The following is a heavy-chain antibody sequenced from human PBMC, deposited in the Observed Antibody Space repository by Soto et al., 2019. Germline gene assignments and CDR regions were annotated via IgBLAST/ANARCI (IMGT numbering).Heavy chain of an antibody. V-gene: IGHV1-18*01. D-gene: IGHD1-1*01. CDR2: ISAHNGNT. J-gene: IGHJ4*02. Sequence: QVHLVQSGAKVKKPGASVKVSCKGSGYTFTTYGITWVRQAPGQGLEWMGWISAHNGNTNYAQKLQGRVTVTRDTSTSTAYMELRSLRSDDTAVYYCARGRYGDYWGQGALVTVSS. CDR3: ARGRYGDY. CDR1: GYTFTTYG.